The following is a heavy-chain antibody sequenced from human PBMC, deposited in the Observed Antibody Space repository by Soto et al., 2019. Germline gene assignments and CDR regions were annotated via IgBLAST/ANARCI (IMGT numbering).Heavy chain of an antibody. CDR2: INPNGGST. Sequence: GSSVQVSCKAPGDTFTSYYMHWVRQAPGHGLEWMGVINPNGGSTRFAQKFQGRVTMTSDTSTSTVYMELRGLTSEDTAVYYCARLSVGVFGIIIEGINWFAPSRQGTLLTDSS. CDR1: GDTFTSYY. V-gene: IGHV1-46*01. D-gene: IGHD1-26*01. CDR3: ARLSVGVFGIIIEGINWFAP. J-gene: IGHJ5*02.